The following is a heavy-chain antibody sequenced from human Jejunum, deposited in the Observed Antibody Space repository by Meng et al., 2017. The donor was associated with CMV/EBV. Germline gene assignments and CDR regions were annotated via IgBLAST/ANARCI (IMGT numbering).Heavy chain of an antibody. CDR3: SKNFGRADD. CDR2: VHPDGSSA. D-gene: IGHD3-10*01. Sequence: LSSVASGFTFSTYWMHWVRQTPGEGLVWVARVHPDGSSANYADSLKGRFTISRDNAKNTVYLQMSSLTVEDTGHYYCSKNFGRADDWGQGTLVTVSS. CDR1: GFTFSTYW. V-gene: IGHV3-74*01. J-gene: IGHJ4*02.